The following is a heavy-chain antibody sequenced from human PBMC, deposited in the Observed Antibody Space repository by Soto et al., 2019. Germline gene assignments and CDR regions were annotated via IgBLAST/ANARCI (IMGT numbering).Heavy chain of an antibody. CDR1: GGSFSGYY. CDR3: ARVRRWLPEEMVDL. D-gene: IGHD5-12*01. J-gene: IGHJ5*02. CDR2: VNDSGNS. V-gene: IGHV4-34*01. Sequence: QVQLHQWGAGQLRASETLSLTCGVSGGSFSGYYWSWIRQPPGKGLGWIGEVNDSGNSNYNPSLKRRVVISVDTPKSEFSLKMNTVTAADTGVYYCARVRRWLPEEMVDLWGQGALVTVSS.